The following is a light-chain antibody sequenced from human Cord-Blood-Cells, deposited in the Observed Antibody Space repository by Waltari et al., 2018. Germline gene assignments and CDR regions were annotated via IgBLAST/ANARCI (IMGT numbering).Light chain of an antibody. Sequence: SYELTQPPSVSVSPGQTASITCYGDKLGDKYACWYQQKPGQSPVLVIYQDSKRPSGIPERFSGSNSGNTATLTISGTQAMDEADYYGQAWDSSTVVFGGGTKLTVL. V-gene: IGLV3-1*01. CDR3: QAWDSSTVV. CDR2: QDS. CDR1: KLGDKY. J-gene: IGLJ2*01.